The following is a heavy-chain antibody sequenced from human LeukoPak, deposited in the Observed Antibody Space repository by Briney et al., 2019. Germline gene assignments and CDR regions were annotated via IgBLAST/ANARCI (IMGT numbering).Heavy chain of an antibody. CDR3: ARQGRMSIAARRGVYWFDP. CDR1: GGSISSYY. V-gene: IGHV4-59*01. D-gene: IGHD6-6*01. J-gene: IGHJ5*02. Sequence: SETLSLTCTVSGGSISSYYWGWIRQPPGKGLEWIGYIYYSGSTNYNPSLKSRVTISVDTSKNQFSLKLSSVTAADTAVYYCARQGRMSIAARRGVYWFDPWGQGTLVTVSS. CDR2: IYYSGST.